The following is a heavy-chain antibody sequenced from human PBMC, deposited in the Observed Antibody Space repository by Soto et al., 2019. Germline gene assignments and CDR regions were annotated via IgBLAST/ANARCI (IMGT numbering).Heavy chain of an antibody. CDR3: ARAPHCSRTSGPIPRMDV. D-gene: IGHD2-2*01. V-gene: IGHV1-69*01. CDR2: FIPIFGTA. CDR1: GGTFSSYA. Sequence: QVQLVQSGAEVKKPGSSVKVSCKASGGTFSSYAISWVRQAPGQGLEWMGGFIPIFGTANYAQKFQGRVTITADEPESTGYMELSSLRSEDTAGYYCARAPHCSRTSGPIPRMDVWGQGTTVTVSS. J-gene: IGHJ6*02.